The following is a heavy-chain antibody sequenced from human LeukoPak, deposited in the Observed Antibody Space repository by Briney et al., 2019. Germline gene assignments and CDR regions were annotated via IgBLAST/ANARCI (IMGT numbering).Heavy chain of an antibody. CDR2: IIPILGIA. V-gene: IGHV1-69*04. Sequence: GASVKVSCKASGGTFSSYAISWVRQAPGQGLEWMGRIIPILGIANYAQKFQGRVTITADKSTSTAYMELSSLRSEDTAVYYCARSGIAVARGDLGFNPWGQGTLVTVSS. CDR3: ARSGIAVARGDLGFNP. CDR1: GGTFSSYA. J-gene: IGHJ5*02. D-gene: IGHD6-19*01.